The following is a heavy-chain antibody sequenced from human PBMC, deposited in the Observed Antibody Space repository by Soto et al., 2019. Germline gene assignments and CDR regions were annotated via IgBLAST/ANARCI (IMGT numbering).Heavy chain of an antibody. D-gene: IGHD1-26*01. Sequence: GGSLRLSCAASGFTFSSYWMSWVRQAPGKGLEWVANIKQDGSEKYYVDSVKGRFTISRDNAKNSLYLQMNSLRAEDTAVYYCAKKGSPSGDNKNWYFDLWGRGTLVTVSS. J-gene: IGHJ2*01. V-gene: IGHV3-7*01. CDR3: AKKGSPSGDNKNWYFDL. CDR1: GFTFSSYW. CDR2: IKQDGSEK.